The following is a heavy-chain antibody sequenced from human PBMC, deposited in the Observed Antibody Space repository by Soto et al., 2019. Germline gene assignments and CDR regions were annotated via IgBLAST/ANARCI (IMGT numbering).Heavy chain of an antibody. D-gene: IGHD2-15*01. CDR1: GGSVSSGSYY. Sequence: SETLSLTCTVSGGSVSSGSYYWSWIRQPPGKGLEWIGYIYYSGSTNYNPSLKSRVTISVDTSKNQFSLKLSSVTAADTAVYYCARKSGLPFLGGSFDYWGQGTLVTVSS. CDR2: IYYSGST. J-gene: IGHJ4*02. V-gene: IGHV4-61*01. CDR3: ARKSGLPFLGGSFDY.